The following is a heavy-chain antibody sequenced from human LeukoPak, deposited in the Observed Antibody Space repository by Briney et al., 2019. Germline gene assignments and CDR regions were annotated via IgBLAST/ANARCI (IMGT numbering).Heavy chain of an antibody. CDR3: ARGRVSSSTWHSTYYYYFYMDV. J-gene: IGHJ6*03. V-gene: IGHV4-34*01. CDR2: INHSGST. CDR1: VGSFSGYY. D-gene: IGHD4-11*01. Sequence: ETLSLTCAVYVGSFSGYYWSWIRQPPGKGLEWIGEINHSGSTNYNPSLESRVTISVDTSKNQFSLKLSSVTAADTAVYYCARGRVSSSTWHSTYYYYFYMDVWGKGTTVTVSS.